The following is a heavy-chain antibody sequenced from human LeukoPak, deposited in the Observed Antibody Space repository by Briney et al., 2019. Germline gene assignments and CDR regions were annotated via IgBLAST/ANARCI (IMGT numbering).Heavy chain of an antibody. Sequence: SETLSLTCTVSGGSISSYYWSWIRQPPGKGLEWIGYIYYSGSTNYNPSLKSRVTISVDTSRNQFSLKLSSVTAADTAVYYCARDSVYTMVRGVIRYYYYYMDVWGKGTTVTISS. CDR3: ARDSVYTMVRGVIRYYYYYMDV. J-gene: IGHJ6*03. D-gene: IGHD3-10*01. CDR2: IYYSGST. CDR1: GGSISSYY. V-gene: IGHV4-59*01.